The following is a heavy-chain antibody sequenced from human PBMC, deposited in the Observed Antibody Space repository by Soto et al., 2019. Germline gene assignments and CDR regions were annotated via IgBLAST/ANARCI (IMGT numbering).Heavy chain of an antibody. V-gene: IGHV4-39*01. D-gene: IGHD3-22*01. Sequence: PSETLSLTCTVSGGSISSSIYYWGWIRQPPGKEQERIGSIYYSGSTYYNQSLKSRVTISVDTSKNQFSLKLSSVTAADTAVYYCARRLYYDSSGFEGGGMYVWGQGTTVTVSS. CDR2: IYYSGST. J-gene: IGHJ6*02. CDR1: GGSISSSIYY. CDR3: ARRLYYDSSGFEGGGMYV.